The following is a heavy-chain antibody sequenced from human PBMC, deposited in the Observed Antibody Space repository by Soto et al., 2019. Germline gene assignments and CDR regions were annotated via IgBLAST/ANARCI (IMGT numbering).Heavy chain of an antibody. J-gene: IGHJ4*02. CDR2: ISAGGSST. CDR1: GFTFSSYV. D-gene: IGHD3-10*01. Sequence: GSLRLSCAASGFTFSSYVMSWVRQAPWKGLEWVSTISAGGSSTYYADSVKGRFTISRDNSKNTLYLQMNSLRPEDTAVYYCAKEGALGLYYFDYWGQGTLVTVSS. V-gene: IGHV3-23*01. CDR3: AKEGALGLYYFDY.